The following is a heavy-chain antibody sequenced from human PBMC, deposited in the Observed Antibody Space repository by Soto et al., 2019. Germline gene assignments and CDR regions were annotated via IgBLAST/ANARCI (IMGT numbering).Heavy chain of an antibody. CDR3: ASQHYYDSSGYYVVY. Sequence: PSETLSLTCSIFGGSMSGYHWNWIRQTPGKGVEWIGYFHNSGSTTYSSSLKSRVTISVDTSKNQSSLKLSSVTAADTAMYYCASQHYYDSSGYYVVYWGKGTLVTVSS. V-gene: IGHV4-59*08. D-gene: IGHD3-22*01. CDR1: GGSMSGYH. CDR2: FHNSGST. J-gene: IGHJ4*02.